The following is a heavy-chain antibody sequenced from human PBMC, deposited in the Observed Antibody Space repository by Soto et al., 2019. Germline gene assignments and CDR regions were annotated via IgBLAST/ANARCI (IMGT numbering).Heavy chain of an antibody. CDR3: ARDPFSVVVITPYYYGMDV. D-gene: IGHD3-22*01. J-gene: IGHJ6*02. CDR1: GGTFSSYA. Sequence: AASVKGSCKASGGTFSSYAISWVRQAPGQGLEWMGGIIPIFGTANYAQKFQGRVTITADESTSTAYMELSSLRSEDTAVYYCARDPFSVVVITPYYYGMDVWGQGTTVTVS. CDR2: IIPIFGTA. V-gene: IGHV1-69*13.